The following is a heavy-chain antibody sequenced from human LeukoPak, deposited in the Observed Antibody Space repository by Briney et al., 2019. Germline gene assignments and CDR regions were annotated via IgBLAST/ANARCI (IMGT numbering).Heavy chain of an antibody. Sequence: GASVKVSCKASGYTFTGYYMHWVRQAPGQGLEWMGRINPNSGGTNYAQKFQGRVTMTRDTSISTAYMELSRLRSDDTAVYYCASELGLDYYGSGSYYPHWGQGTLVTVSS. CDR3: ASELGLDYYGSGSYYPH. D-gene: IGHD3-10*01. J-gene: IGHJ4*02. CDR1: GYTFTGYY. V-gene: IGHV1-2*06. CDR2: INPNSGGT.